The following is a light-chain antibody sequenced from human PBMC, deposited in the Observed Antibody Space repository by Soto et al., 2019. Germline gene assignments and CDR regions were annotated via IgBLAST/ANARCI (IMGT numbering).Light chain of an antibody. Sequence: IVLTPSPGTLSLSPGERATLSCRASQSVTSSFLAWYQQKPGQAPRLLIYGASSRATGIPERLSGSGSGTDFTLTISRLETEYYAVYYCHQYDSSPRTFGQGTKVEIQ. CDR2: GAS. V-gene: IGKV3-20*01. J-gene: IGKJ1*01. CDR1: QSVTSSF. CDR3: HQYDSSPRT.